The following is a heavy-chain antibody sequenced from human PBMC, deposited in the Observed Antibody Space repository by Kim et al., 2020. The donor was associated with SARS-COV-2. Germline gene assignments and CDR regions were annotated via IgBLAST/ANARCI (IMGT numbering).Heavy chain of an antibody. CDR3: ARAPTTVSMLTFGHFDY. Sequence: GGSLRLSCAASGFNFLAYAMHWVRQTPGKGLEWVASISHDGGYTFFADSVKGRFTISRDNSRKTLYLQMNGLRPEDTAVYYCARAPTTVSMLTFGHFDYLGQGTLVAASS. V-gene: IGHV3-30*04. CDR1: GFNFLAYA. D-gene: IGHD4-17*01. CDR2: ISHDGGYT. J-gene: IGHJ4*02.